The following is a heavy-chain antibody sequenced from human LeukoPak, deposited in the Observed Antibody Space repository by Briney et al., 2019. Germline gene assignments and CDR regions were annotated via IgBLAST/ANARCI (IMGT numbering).Heavy chain of an antibody. Sequence: SGPTLVNPTQTLTLTCTFSGFSLYSSGVGVGWIRQPPGKAPEWLAVIYWDDDKRYNPSLRSRLTMFKDASKSQVFLVISNMDPVDTATYYCAHRRPGHLTGWDNSYFDNWGPGTLVTVSS. CDR3: AHRRPGHLTGWDNSYFDN. CDR2: IYWDDDK. V-gene: IGHV2-5*02. CDR1: GFSLYSSGVG. J-gene: IGHJ4*02. D-gene: IGHD1/OR15-1a*01.